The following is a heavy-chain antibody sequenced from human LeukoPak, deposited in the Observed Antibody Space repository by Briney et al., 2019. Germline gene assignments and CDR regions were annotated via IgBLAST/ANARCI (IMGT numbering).Heavy chain of an antibody. CDR2: ISSSGSTI. CDR1: GFTFSSYE. D-gene: IGHD6-13*01. CDR3: AREKAAWGFDP. Sequence: GGSLRLSCAASGFTFSSYEMNWVRQAPGKGLERVSYISSSGSTIYYADSVKGRFTISRDNAKNSLYLQMNSLRAEDTAVYYCAREKAAWGFDPWGQGTLVTVSS. J-gene: IGHJ5*02. V-gene: IGHV3-48*03.